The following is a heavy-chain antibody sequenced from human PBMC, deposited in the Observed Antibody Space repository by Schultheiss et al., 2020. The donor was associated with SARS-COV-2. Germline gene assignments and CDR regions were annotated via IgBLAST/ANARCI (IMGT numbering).Heavy chain of an antibody. CDR3: VKEGEEMGTS. Sequence: GESLKISCAASGFTFSDYWMHWVRQVPGKGLQWVANMKQDGSVEHYVDSVRGRFIISRDNAKNTLDLQMNSLRVDDTAVYYCVKEGEEMGTSWGQGTLVTVSS. D-gene: IGHD5-24*01. J-gene: IGHJ4*02. CDR2: MKQDGSVE. CDR1: GFTFSDYW. V-gene: IGHV3-7*03.